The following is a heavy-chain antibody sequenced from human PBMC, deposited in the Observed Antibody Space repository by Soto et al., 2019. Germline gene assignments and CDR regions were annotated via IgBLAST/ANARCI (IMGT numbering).Heavy chain of an antibody. Sequence: PSETLSLTCTVSGRSMSGYYWSWIRQPAGERLEWIGRIYTSGTTDFNPPLKSRVTMSVDTSKNQFSLKLTSVTAADTALYYCAREDYYDTGYYVVWGQGTQVTVSS. V-gene: IGHV4-4*07. J-gene: IGHJ4*02. CDR3: AREDYYDTGYYVV. CDR2: IYTSGTT. D-gene: IGHD3-9*01. CDR1: GRSMSGYY.